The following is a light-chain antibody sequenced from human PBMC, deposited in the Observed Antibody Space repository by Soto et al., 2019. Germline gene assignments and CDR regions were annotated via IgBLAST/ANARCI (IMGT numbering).Light chain of an antibody. Sequence: QPVLTQPRSVSGSPGQSVTISCAGTSSNVGSYNFVSWYQHHPDKGPKLILYDVTKRPSGVPERFSGSKSGNTASLTISGLQAEDEADYYCCSYAGSYSYVFGTGTKVTVL. V-gene: IGLV2-11*01. J-gene: IGLJ1*01. CDR2: DVT. CDR3: CSYAGSYSYV. CDR1: SSNVGSYNF.